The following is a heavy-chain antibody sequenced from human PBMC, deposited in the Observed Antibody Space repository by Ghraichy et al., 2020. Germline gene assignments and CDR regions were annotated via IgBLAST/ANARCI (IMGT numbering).Heavy chain of an antibody. CDR1: GGSFSHYY. V-gene: IGHV4-34*01. J-gene: IGHJ6*02. D-gene: IGHD1-26*01. CDR2: INHSGST. Sequence: SETLSPTCAVYGGSFSHYYWSWIRQPPGKGLEWIGEINHSGSTNYTPSLKSRVTISVDTSKNQFSLKLTSVTAADTAVYYCARAKHTGNYYYYYGMDVWGQGTTVTVSS. CDR3: ARAKHTGNYYYYYGMDV.